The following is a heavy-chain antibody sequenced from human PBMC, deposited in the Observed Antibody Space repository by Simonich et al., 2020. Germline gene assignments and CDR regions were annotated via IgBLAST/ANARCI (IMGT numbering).Heavy chain of an antibody. CDR2: INYRGST. J-gene: IGHJ6*02. CDR3: ARSLGYYYYYYGMDV. D-gene: IGHD1-26*01. CDR1: GGSISSYY. Sequence: QVQLQESGPGLVKPSETLSLTCTVSGGSISSYYWSWIRQPPGKGLGWIGYINYRGSTNYNPSPKSRVTISVDTSKNQFSLKLSSVTAADTAVYYCARSLGYYYYYYGMDVWGQGTTVTVS. V-gene: IGHV4-59*08.